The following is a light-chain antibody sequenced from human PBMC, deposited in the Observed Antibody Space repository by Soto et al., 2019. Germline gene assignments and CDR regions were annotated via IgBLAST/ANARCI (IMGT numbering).Light chain of an antibody. J-gene: IGKJ5*01. CDR2: GAS. Sequence: EIVLTQSPATLSLSPGERATLSCRASQSVSSQLAWYQQKPGQAPRLLIYGASSRATGVPDRFSGSGSGTDFTLTISRLEPEDFAVYFCQRYGSSPLITFGQGTRLENK. V-gene: IGKV3-20*01. CDR1: QSVSSQ. CDR3: QRYGSSPLIT.